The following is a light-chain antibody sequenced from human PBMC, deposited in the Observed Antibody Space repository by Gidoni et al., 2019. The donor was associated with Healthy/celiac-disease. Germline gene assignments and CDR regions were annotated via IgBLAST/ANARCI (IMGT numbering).Light chain of an antibody. CDR1: QSISSY. CDR2: AAS. V-gene: IGKV1-39*01. CDR3: QQSYSTPQS. Sequence: DIQMTQSPSSLSASVGDRVTITCRASQSISSYLNWYQQKPGKAPKLLLYAASSLQSGVPSRFSGRVSVTDFTLTISSLQPEDFATYYSQQSYSTPQSFGQGTKLEIK. J-gene: IGKJ2*03.